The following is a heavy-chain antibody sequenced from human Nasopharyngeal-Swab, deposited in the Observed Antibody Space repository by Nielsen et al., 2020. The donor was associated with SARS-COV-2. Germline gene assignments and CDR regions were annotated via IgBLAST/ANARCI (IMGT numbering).Heavy chain of an antibody. D-gene: IGHD1-26*01. CDR2: ISWNSGSI. CDR1: GFTFADYS. V-gene: IGHV3-9*01. J-gene: IGHJ4*02. Sequence: GGSLRLSCAAAGFTFADYSMHWVRHAPGKGLEWVSGISWNSGSIGYADSVEDRFTISRDNAKNSLYLPMNSLRAEDTALYYCAKLGSGSYPFDYWGQGTLVTVSS. CDR3: AKLGSGSYPFDY.